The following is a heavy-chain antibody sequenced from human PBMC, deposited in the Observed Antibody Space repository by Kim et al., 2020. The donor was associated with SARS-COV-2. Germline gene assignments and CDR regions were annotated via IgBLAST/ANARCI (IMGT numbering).Heavy chain of an antibody. V-gene: IGHV3-23*03. D-gene: IGHD3-22*01. CDR3: AKRDYYESSGYCQYYFD. Sequence: GGSLRLSCATSGFTFSNYGLSWVRQAPGKGLEWVSLIYRGGSSTNYADSVKGRFTISRDNSKNTVYLQMNSQRAEDTAVYYCAKRDYYESSGYCQYYFD. CDR1: GFTFSNYG. J-gene: IGHJ4*01. CDR2: IYRGGSST.